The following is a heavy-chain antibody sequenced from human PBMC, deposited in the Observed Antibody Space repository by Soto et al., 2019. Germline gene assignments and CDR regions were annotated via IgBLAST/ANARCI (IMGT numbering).Heavy chain of an antibody. J-gene: IGHJ6*02. V-gene: IGHV3-9*01. CDR1: GFIFDDYA. Sequence: EEQLVESGGGLVQPGRSLRLSCAASGFIFDDYAMHWVRRPPGKGLEWVSGISWNSGSIGYADSVKARFTISRDNDKKTLYLQMNSLRAEDTALYYCAKDISGRGSFYYYYGMDVWGQGPKVTVSS. CDR3: AKDISGRGSFYYYYGMDV. D-gene: IGHD1-26*01. CDR2: ISWNSGSI.